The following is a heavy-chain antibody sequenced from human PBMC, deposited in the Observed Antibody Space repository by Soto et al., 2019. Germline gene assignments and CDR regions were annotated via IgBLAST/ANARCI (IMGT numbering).Heavy chain of an antibody. Sequence: VQLQESGPGLVKASETLSLTCTVSGGSVSSGGYYWSWIRQPPGKGLEWIGFIYYNGSTNFNPSLKSRVTISVDTSKNQFSLKVRSVTAADTAFYYCARWRHDYGGQNWFDPWGPGTQVTVSS. CDR2: IYYNGST. V-gene: IGHV4-61*08. CDR3: ARWRHDYGGQNWFDP. J-gene: IGHJ5*02. CDR1: GGSVSSGGYY. D-gene: IGHD4-17*01.